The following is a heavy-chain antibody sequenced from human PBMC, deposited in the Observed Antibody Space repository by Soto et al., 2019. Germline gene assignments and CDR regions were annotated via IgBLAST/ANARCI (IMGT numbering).Heavy chain of an antibody. CDR1: GFTFSSYG. D-gene: IGHD3-22*01. CDR3: AKDRTRYYYDSSGYYFHY. Sequence: VQLVESGGGVVQPGRSLRLSCAASGFTFSSYGMHWVRQAPGKGLEWVAVISYDGSNKYYADSVKGRFTISRDNSKNTLYLQMNSLRAEDTAVYYCAKDRTRYYYDSSGYYFHYWGQGTLVTVSS. V-gene: IGHV3-30*18. J-gene: IGHJ4*02. CDR2: ISYDGSNK.